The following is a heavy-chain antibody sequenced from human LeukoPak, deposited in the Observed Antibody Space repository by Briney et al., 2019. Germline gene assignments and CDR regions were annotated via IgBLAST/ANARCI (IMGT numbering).Heavy chain of an antibody. D-gene: IGHD2-15*01. CDR2: IFYSGST. Sequence: PSETLSLTCTVSGGSISSYYWSWIRQPPGKGLEWIGYIFYSGSTNYNPSLKSRVTISVDTSKNQFSLKLSSVTAADTAVYYCARRDCSGASCYLGYWGQGTLVTVSS. J-gene: IGHJ4*02. CDR3: ARRDCSGASCYLGY. V-gene: IGHV4-59*08. CDR1: GGSISSYY.